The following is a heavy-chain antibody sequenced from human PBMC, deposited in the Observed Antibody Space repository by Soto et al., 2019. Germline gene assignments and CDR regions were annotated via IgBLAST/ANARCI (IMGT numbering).Heavy chain of an antibody. J-gene: IGHJ6*02. CDR2: IIPIFGTA. CDR3: ATGIRPGIAAAGMDYYYGMDV. D-gene: IGHD6-13*01. Sequence: SVKVSCKASGGTFSSDAISWVVQTPGQGLEWMGGIIPIFGTANYAQKFQGRVTITADESTSTAYMELSSLRSEDTAVYYCATGIRPGIAAAGMDYYYGMDVWGQGTTVTVSS. CDR1: GGTFSSDA. V-gene: IGHV1-69*13.